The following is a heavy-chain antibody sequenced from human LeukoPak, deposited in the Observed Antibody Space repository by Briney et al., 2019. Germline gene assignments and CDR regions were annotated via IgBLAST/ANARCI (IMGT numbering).Heavy chain of an antibody. J-gene: IGHJ4*02. CDR1: GFTFTSYA. V-gene: IGHV3-23*01. CDR2: ISSSGVKT. D-gene: IGHD1-26*01. Sequence: GGSLRLSCAASGFTFTSYAMSWVRQAPEKGLEWVATISSSGVKTNYVDSVKGRFTISRDNSKDTLYLQMNSLRAEDTAVYYCAKDRARGGATDFDYWGQGTLVTVSS. CDR3: AKDRARGGATDFDY.